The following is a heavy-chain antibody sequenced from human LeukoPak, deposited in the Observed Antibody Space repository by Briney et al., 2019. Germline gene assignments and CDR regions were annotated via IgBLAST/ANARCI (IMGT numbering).Heavy chain of an antibody. CDR2: LIPIFGTA. V-gene: IGHV1-69*13. CDR1: GGTFSSYA. D-gene: IGHD3-3*01. J-gene: IGHJ4*02. CDR3: AREGRLYDFWSGYYTPYYFDY. Sequence: SVKVSCKASGGTFSSYAISWVRQAPGQGLEWMGGLIPIFGTANYAQKFQGRVTITADESTSTAYMELSSLRSKDTAVYYCAREGRLYDFWSGYYTPYYFDYWGQGTLVTVSS.